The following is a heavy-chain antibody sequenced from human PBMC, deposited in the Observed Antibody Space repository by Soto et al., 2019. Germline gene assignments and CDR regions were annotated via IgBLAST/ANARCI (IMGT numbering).Heavy chain of an antibody. CDR1: CGSFSGYY. V-gene: IGHV4-34*01. CDR2: INHSGSS. J-gene: IGHJ5*02. D-gene: IGHD2-15*01. Sequence: PSETLSLTRAVYCGSFSGYYWSWIRQPPGKGLEWLGEINHSGSSYYNPSLKSRVTISVDTTKNQFSLKLSSVTAADTAVYYCASKVVVVAAIGWFDPWGQGTLVTVS. CDR3: ASKVVVVAAIGWFDP.